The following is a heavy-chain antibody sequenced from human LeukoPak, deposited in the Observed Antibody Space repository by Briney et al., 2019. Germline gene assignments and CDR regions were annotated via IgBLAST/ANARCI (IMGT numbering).Heavy chain of an antibody. CDR1: GGSISSYY. V-gene: IGHV4-59*12. CDR3: ARDGILTGYYDY. CDR2: IYYSGST. Sequence: PSETLSLTCTVSGGSISSYYWSWIRQPPGKGLEWIGSIYYSGSTYYNPSLKSRVTISVDTSKNQFSLKLSSVTAADTAVYYCARDGILTGYYDYWGQGTLVTVSS. D-gene: IGHD3-9*01. J-gene: IGHJ4*02.